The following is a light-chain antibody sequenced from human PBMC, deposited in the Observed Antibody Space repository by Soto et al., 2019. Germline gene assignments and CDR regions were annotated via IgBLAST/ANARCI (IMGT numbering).Light chain of an antibody. Sequence: DIQMTQSPSSLSASVGDRVTITCQASQDINRYLNWYQQKPGKAPKLLIYDASKLDTGVPSRFSGSGSVTDFSLTINSLQPEDIATYYCQHYAGLPLTFGGGTKVEIK. V-gene: IGKV1-33*01. CDR1: QDINRY. J-gene: IGKJ4*01. CDR2: DAS. CDR3: QHYAGLPLT.